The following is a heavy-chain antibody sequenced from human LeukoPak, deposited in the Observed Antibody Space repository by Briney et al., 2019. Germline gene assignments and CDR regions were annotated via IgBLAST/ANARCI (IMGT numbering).Heavy chain of an antibody. CDR2: IYTSGST. D-gene: IGHD3-10*01. Sequence: SETLSLTCTVSGGSISSYYWRWIRQPPGKGLEWIGYIYTSGSTNYNPSLKSRVTISVDTSKNQFSLKLSSVTAADTAVYYCARLLRGRLDYWGQGTLVTVSS. J-gene: IGHJ4*02. V-gene: IGHV4-4*09. CDR1: GGSISSYY. CDR3: ARLLRGRLDY.